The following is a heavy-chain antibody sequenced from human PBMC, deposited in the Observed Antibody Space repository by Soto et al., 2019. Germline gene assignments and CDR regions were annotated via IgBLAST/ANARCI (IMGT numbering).Heavy chain of an antibody. J-gene: IGHJ4*02. Sequence: QVQLVESGGGVVQHGRSLTLYCAASGFTFSNHGLHWVRQAPGKGLDWVAVIPSDEENKHYADSVKGRFTISRDNSKNTVYLQMSSLRAEDTAVYFCARDLLVPPYGAGSYYALDYWGQGTLVTVSS. V-gene: IGHV3-30*03. CDR2: IPSDEENK. D-gene: IGHD3-10*01. CDR1: GFTFSNHG. CDR3: ARDLLVPPYGAGSYYALDY.